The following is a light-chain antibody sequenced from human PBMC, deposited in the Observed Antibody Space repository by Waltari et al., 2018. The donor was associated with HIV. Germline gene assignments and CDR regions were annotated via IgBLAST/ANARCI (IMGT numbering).Light chain of an antibody. CDR1: SSAVGSYNL. CDR2: EGS. CDR3: CSYAGSSPVL. J-gene: IGLJ2*01. Sequence: QSALTQPASVSGSPGQSITISCTGTSSAVGSYNLVSWYQQHPGKAPKLMIYEGSKRPSGVSKRFSGSKSGSTASLTISGLQAEDEAGYYCCSYAGSSPVLFGGGTKLTVL. V-gene: IGLV2-23*01.